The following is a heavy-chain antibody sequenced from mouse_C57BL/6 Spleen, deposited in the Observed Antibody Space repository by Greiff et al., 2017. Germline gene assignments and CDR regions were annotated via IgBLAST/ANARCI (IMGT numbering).Heavy chain of an antibody. J-gene: IGHJ3*01. V-gene: IGHV5-9*01. CDR1: GFTFSSYT. CDR2: ISGGGGNT. D-gene: IGHD3-2*02. Sequence: DVMLVESGGGLVKPGGSLKLSCAASGFTFSSYTMSWVRQTPEKRLEWVATISGGGGNTYYPDSVKGRFTISRDNAKNTLYLQMSSLRSEDTALYYCARQTAQATGFAYWGQGTLVTVSA. CDR3: ARQTAQATGFAY.